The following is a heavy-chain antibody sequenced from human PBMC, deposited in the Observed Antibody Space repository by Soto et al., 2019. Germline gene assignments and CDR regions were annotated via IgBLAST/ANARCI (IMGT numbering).Heavy chain of an antibody. D-gene: IGHD6-13*01. Sequence: GGSLRLSCTASGFTFGDYAMSWFRQAPGKGLEWVGFIRSKAYGGTTEYAASVKGRFTISRDDSKSIAYLQMNSLKTEDTAVYYCTREGRHSSSWYYPSFPFDYWGQGTLVTVSS. J-gene: IGHJ4*02. V-gene: IGHV3-49*03. CDR1: GFTFGDYA. CDR2: IRSKAYGGTT. CDR3: TREGRHSSSWYYPSFPFDY.